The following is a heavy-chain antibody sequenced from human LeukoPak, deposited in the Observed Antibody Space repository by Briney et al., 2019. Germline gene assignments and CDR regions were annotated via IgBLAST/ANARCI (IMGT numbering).Heavy chain of an antibody. Sequence: RSSETLSLTCTVSGGSISSGGYSWSWLRQPPGKGLEWIGYIYHSGSTYYNPSLKSRVTISVDRSKNQFSLKLSSVTAADTAVYYCARGSLRFLEWLLEFDYWGQGTLVTVS. J-gene: IGHJ4*02. CDR3: ARGSLRFLEWLLEFDY. D-gene: IGHD3-3*01. CDR1: GGSISSGGYS. CDR2: IYHSGST. V-gene: IGHV4-30-2*01.